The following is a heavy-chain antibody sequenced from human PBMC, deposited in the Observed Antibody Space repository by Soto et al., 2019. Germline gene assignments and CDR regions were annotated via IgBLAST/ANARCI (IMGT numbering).Heavy chain of an antibody. CDR1: GGSIIRYY. J-gene: IGHJ6*03. D-gene: IGHD6-13*01. V-gene: IGHV4-59*01. Sequence: SETMSLTCTVSGGSIIRYYWSWIRQPPGKGLEWIGYVYYSGNTNYNPSLESRVTISVDTSRNRFSLNLTSATAADTAVYYCARKGAAASYAHYYMDVWGRGTAVTVSS. CDR3: ARKGAAASYAHYYMDV. CDR2: VYYSGNT.